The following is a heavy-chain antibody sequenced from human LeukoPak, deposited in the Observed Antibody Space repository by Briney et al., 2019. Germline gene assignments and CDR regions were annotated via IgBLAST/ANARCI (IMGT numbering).Heavy chain of an antibody. Sequence: PGRSLRLSCAASGFTFSSYAMHWVRQSLGKGLEWVAVMSYDGFNKYYADSVKGRFTISRDNSKNTLYLQMNSLRAEDTAVYYCAETKGYSYGYYFDYWGQGTLVAVSS. CDR2: MSYDGFNK. CDR1: GFTFSSYA. J-gene: IGHJ4*02. D-gene: IGHD5-18*01. V-gene: IGHV3-30*18. CDR3: AETKGYSYGYYFDY.